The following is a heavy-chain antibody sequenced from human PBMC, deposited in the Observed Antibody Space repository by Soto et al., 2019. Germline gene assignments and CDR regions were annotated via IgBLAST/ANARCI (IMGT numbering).Heavy chain of an antibody. D-gene: IGHD3-3*01. J-gene: IGHJ6*02. CDR1: GFTFSSYW. V-gene: IGHV3-74*01. CDR3: ARDSLTPYDFWSGTTILYGMDV. Sequence: GGSLRLSCAASGFTFSSYWMHWVRQAPGKGLVRVSRINSDGSSTSYADSVKGRFTISRDNAKNTLYLQMNSLRAEDTAVYYCARDSLTPYDFWSGTTILYGMDVWGQGTTVTVSS. CDR2: INSDGSST.